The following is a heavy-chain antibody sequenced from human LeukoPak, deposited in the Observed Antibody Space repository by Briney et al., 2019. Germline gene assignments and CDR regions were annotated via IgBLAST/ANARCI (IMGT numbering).Heavy chain of an antibody. CDR1: GFTFRNYG. D-gene: IGHD6-13*01. J-gene: IGHJ5*02. CDR2: IWYNGVNK. Sequence: GRSLRLSCAASGFTFRNYGMHWVRQAPGKGLEWVAVIWYNGVNKYYADSVKGRFTISRDNSQDTLYLQMDSLRGEDTAMYYCARGMGGIATGLDPWGRGTLVTVSS. CDR3: ARGMGGIATGLDP. V-gene: IGHV3-33*01.